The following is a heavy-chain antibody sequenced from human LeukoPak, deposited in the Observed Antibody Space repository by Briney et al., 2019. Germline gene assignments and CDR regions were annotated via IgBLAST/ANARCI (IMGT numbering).Heavy chain of an antibody. D-gene: IGHD6-6*01. CDR1: GGSFSGYY. CDR2: INHSGST. CDR3: ARGEQLVAVFDY. Sequence: NPSETLSLTCAVYGGSFSGYYWSWIRQPPGKGLEWIGEINHSGSTNYNPSLKSRVTIPVDTSKNQFSLKLSSVTAADTAVYYCARGEQLVAVFDYWGQGTLVTVSS. V-gene: IGHV4-34*01. J-gene: IGHJ4*02.